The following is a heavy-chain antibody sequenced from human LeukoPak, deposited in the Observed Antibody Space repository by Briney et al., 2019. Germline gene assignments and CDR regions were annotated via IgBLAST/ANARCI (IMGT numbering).Heavy chain of an antibody. J-gene: IGHJ4*02. Sequence: GSSLRLSCAASGFTFSSYGMHWVRQAPGKGLEWVAVIWYDGRNKYYADSVKGRFTVSRDNSKNTLYLKMNSLRAEDTAVYYCARVRDSSSWYGGFDYWGQGTLVTVSS. CDR2: IWYDGRNK. CDR1: GFTFSSYG. CDR3: ARVRDSSSWYGGFDY. D-gene: IGHD6-13*01. V-gene: IGHV3-33*01.